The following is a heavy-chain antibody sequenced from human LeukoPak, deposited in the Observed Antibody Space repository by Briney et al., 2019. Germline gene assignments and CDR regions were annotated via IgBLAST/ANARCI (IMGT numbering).Heavy chain of an antibody. D-gene: IGHD2-2*01. CDR1: GFTFSNAW. Sequence: GGSLRLSCAASGFTFSNAWMNWVRQAPGKGLEWVGRIKSKTDGGTIDYAAPVKGRFTISRDDSKNTLYLQMNSLKTEDTAVYYCTLLSVEVDAFDIWGQGTMVTVSS. J-gene: IGHJ3*02. V-gene: IGHV3-15*07. CDR3: TLLSVEVDAFDI. CDR2: IKSKTDGGTI.